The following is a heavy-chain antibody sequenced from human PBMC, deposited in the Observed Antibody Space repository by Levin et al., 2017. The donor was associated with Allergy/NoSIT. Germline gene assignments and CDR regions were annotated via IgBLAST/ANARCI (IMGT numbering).Heavy chain of an antibody. Sequence: SETLSLTCTVSGGSISSYYWSWIQEPQGKGLEWIGYIYYSGRTNYNPSLKSRVTISVDTSKNQFSLKLSSVTAADTAVYYCASTPLNSGSYYYYGMDVWGQGTTVTVSS. CDR3: ASTPLNSGSYYYYGMDV. J-gene: IGHJ6*02. CDR2: IYYSGRT. CDR1: GGSISSYY. V-gene: IGHV4-59*01. D-gene: IGHD1-26*01.